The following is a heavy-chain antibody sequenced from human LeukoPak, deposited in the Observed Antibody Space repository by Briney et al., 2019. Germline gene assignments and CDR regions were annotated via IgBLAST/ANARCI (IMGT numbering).Heavy chain of an antibody. Sequence: GGSLRLSCTGSGFIFSQYGMKWVRQAPGEGPEWVSYISGTTGTLYYADSVKGRFTISRDNTKNSLYLQMNSLRAEDTAVYYCAELGITLTGGVWGNGTPVTTSS. CDR3: AELGITLTGGV. D-gene: IGHD3-10*02. V-gene: IGHV3-48*01. CDR1: GFIFSQYG. J-gene: IGHJ6*04. CDR2: ISGTTGTL.